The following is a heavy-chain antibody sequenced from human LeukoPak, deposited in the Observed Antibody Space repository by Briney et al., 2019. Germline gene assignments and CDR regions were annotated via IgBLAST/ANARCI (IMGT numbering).Heavy chain of an antibody. CDR2: ISGSNSYI. V-gene: IGHV3-21*01. CDR1: GFTVSSYT. Sequence: GGSLRLSCAASGFTVSSYTMHWIRQAPGKGLEWVSSISGSNSYIFYADSVKGRFTVSRDNAKDSLYLQMNSLRAEDTAVYYCARALTTLTYEGYWGQGTLVTVSS. CDR3: ARALTTLTYEGY. J-gene: IGHJ4*02. D-gene: IGHD1-1*01.